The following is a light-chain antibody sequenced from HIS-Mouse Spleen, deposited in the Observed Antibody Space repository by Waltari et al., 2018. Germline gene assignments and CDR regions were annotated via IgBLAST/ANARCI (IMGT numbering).Light chain of an antibody. CDR1: SSDVGGYNY. CDR2: DDS. Sequence: QSALTQPRSVSGSPGQSVPIPCTGTSSDVGGYNYVSGYQQHPGNAPKLMIYDDSKRPSGVPDRFSGSKSGNTASLTISGLQAEDEADYYCCSYAGSYTLVFGGGTKLTVL. CDR3: CSYAGSYTLV. V-gene: IGLV2-11*01. J-gene: IGLJ2*01.